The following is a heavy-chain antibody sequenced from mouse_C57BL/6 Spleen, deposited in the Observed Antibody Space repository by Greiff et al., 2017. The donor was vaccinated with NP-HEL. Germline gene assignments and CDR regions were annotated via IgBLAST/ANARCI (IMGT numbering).Heavy chain of an antibody. CDR2: IYPRDGST. V-gene: IGHV1-85*01. D-gene: IGHD6-1*01. J-gene: IGHJ2*01. Sequence: LVEPGASVKLSCKASGYTFTSYDINWVKQRPGQGLEWIGWIYPRDGSTKYNEKFKGKATLTVDTSSSTAYMELHSLTSEDSAVYFCARRHKVSYFDYWGQGTTLTVSS. CDR3: ARRHKVSYFDY. CDR1: GYTFTSYD.